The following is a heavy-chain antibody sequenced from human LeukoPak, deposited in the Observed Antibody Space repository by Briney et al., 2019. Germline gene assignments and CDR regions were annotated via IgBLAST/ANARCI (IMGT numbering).Heavy chain of an antibody. CDR3: ARGRDLVVVPAARFDP. V-gene: IGHV1-2*02. D-gene: IGHD2-2*01. CDR1: GYTFTGYY. CDR2: INPNSGGT. Sequence: GASVKVSCKASGYTFTGYYMHWVRQAPGQGLEWMGWINPNSGGTNYAQKFQGRVTMTRDTSISTAYMELSRLRSDDTAVYYCARGRDLVVVPAARFDPWGQGTLVTVSS. J-gene: IGHJ5*02.